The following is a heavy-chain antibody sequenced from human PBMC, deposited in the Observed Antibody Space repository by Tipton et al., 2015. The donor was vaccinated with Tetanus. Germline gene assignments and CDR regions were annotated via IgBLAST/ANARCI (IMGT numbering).Heavy chain of an antibody. V-gene: IGHV3-11*01. Sequence: GSLRLSCAASGFTFSDYYMSWIRQAPGKGLEWLSYISGSDTTIQYADSVKGRFTVSRDNTKNSLYLQMNSLRPDDTALYYCAKDVHTRMVTIDHWGQGTQVTVSS. D-gene: IGHD5-18*01. CDR3: AKDVHTRMVTIDH. CDR2: ISGSDTTI. J-gene: IGHJ4*02. CDR1: GFTFSDYY.